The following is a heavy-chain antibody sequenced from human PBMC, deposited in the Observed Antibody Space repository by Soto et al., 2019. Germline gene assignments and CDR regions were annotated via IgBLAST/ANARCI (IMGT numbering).Heavy chain of an antibody. J-gene: IGHJ5*02. V-gene: IGHV1-24*01. Sequence: QVQLVQSGAEVKKPGASVKVSCKVSGYTLTELSMHWVRQAPGKGLEWMGGFDPEDGETIYAQTFQGRVTMTEDTSTDTAYMELSRLRSEDTDVYYYATDRYRYSGSYLNWFDPWGQGTLVTVSS. CDR2: FDPEDGET. CDR3: ATDRYRYSGSYLNWFDP. CDR1: GYTLTELS. D-gene: IGHD1-26*01.